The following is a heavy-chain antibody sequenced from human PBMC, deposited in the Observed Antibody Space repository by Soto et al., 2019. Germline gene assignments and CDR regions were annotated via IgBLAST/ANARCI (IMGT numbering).Heavy chain of an antibody. J-gene: IGHJ3*02. CDR2: ISVYNGNP. D-gene: IGHD5-18*01. Sequence: GASVKVSFKASGFTFTSYGISWVRQAPGQGVELMRGISVYNGNPNYAGKLQGRVTMTTDTSTSNAHMEQRSLRSDDTAVYYCARHRRPRGYSYGDAFDIWGQGTMVTVSS. CDR3: ARHRRPRGYSYGDAFDI. V-gene: IGHV1-18*01. CDR1: GFTFTSYG.